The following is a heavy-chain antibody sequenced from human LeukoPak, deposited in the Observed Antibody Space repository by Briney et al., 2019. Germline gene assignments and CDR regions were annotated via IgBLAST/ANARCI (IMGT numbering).Heavy chain of an antibody. V-gene: IGHV4-59*01. CDR2: IYYSGTT. J-gene: IGHJ6*02. Sequence: SETLSLTCTVSGGSISHYYWSWIRQSPGKGLEWIGYIYYSGTTNYNPSLKSRVAISVDTSRNQFSLQLRSVTAADTAVYYCAREDPQTTVPEGMDVWGQGTTVTVSS. CDR1: GGSISHYY. CDR3: AREDPQTTVPEGMDV. D-gene: IGHD4-17*01.